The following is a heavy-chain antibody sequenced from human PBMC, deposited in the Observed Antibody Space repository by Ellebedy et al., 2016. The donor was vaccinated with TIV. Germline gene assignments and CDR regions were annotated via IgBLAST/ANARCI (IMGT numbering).Heavy chain of an antibody. CDR3: ARHPDYHFDY. Sequence: GESLKISCKGSGYSFTSYWIGWVRQMPGKGLEWMGIIYPDDSETRYSPSFQGQATISVDKSISTAYLQWSSLKASDTAMYYCARHPDYHFDYWGQGTLVIVSS. CDR2: IYPDDSET. CDR1: GYSFTSYW. V-gene: IGHV5-51*01. J-gene: IGHJ4*02. D-gene: IGHD3-16*01.